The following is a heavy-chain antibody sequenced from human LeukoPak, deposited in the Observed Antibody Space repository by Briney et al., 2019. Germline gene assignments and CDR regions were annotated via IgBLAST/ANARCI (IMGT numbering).Heavy chain of an antibody. J-gene: IGHJ5*02. V-gene: IGHV1-69*04. CDR1: GGTFSSYT. D-gene: IGHD6-13*01. CDR3: ARDQGDSSSWYDEPWAGENWFDP. Sequence: SVKVSCKASGGTFSSYTISWVRQAPGQGLEWMGRIIPILGIANYAQKFQGRVTITADKSTSTAYMELSSLRSEDTAVYYCARDQGDSSSWYDEPWAGENWFDPWGQRTLVTVSS. CDR2: IIPILGIA.